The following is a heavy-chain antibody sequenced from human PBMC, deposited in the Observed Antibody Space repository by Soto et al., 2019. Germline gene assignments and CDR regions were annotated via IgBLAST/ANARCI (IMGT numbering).Heavy chain of an antibody. J-gene: IGHJ2*01. V-gene: IGHV1-18*01. CDR3: ARGYSYGSYWYFDL. D-gene: IGHD5-18*01. CDR1: GYTFSNSG. Sequence: QVQLVQSGGEERKPGASVKVSCKASGYTFSNSGISWVRQAPGQGLEWMGWIIAYNGNTNYAQNLQGRVTMTTDTSTSTAYMELWRLRSDDTAVYYCARGYSYGSYWYFDLWGRGTLVTVSS. CDR2: IIAYNGNT.